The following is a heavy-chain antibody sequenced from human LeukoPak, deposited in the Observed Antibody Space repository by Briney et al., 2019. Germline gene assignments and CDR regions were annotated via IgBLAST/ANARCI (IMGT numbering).Heavy chain of an antibody. V-gene: IGHV3-23*01. CDR3: AKVHYDYVWGSYRSQNFDY. J-gene: IGHJ4*02. D-gene: IGHD3-16*02. Sequence: GGSLRLSCAASGFTFSSYAMSWVRQAPGKGLEWVSAISGSGGSTYYADSVKGRFTISRDNSKNTLYLQMNSLRAEDTAVYYCAKVHYDYVWGSYRSQNFDYWGQGTLVTVSS. CDR2: ISGSGGST. CDR1: GFTFSSYA.